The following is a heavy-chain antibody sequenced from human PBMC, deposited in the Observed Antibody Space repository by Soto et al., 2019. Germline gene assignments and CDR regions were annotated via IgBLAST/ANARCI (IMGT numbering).Heavy chain of an antibody. CDR1: GGSFSGYY. CDR3: ARAPMLVVPAATTGDWFDP. Sequence: SETLSLTCAVYGGSFSGYYWSWIRQPPGKGLEWIGEINHSGSTNYNPSLKSRVTISVDTSKNQFSLKLSSVTAADTAVYYCARAPMLVVPAATTGDWFDPWGQGTLVTVSS. J-gene: IGHJ5*02. CDR2: INHSGST. D-gene: IGHD2-2*01. V-gene: IGHV4-34*01.